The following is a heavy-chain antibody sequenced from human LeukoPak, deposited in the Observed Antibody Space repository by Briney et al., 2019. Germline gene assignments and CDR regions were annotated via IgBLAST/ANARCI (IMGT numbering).Heavy chain of an antibody. CDR2: ISYDGSNK. V-gene: IGHV3-30-3*01. D-gene: IGHD6-19*01. Sequence: GRSLSLSCAASGFTLSSYAMHGVRQAPGKGLEWVAVISYDGSNKYYADSVKGRFTISRDNSKNTLYLQMNSLRAEDTAVYYCARDYTNRSHRSRWGGYFDYWGQGTLVTVSS. J-gene: IGHJ4*02. CDR3: ARDYTNRSHRSRWGGYFDY. CDR1: GFTLSSYA.